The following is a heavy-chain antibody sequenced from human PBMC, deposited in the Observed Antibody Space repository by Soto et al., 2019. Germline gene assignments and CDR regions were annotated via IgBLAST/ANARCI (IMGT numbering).Heavy chain of an antibody. CDR2: MNPNSGNT. D-gene: IGHD1-26*01. J-gene: IGHJ4*02. Sequence: QVQLVQSGAEVKKPGASVKVSCKASGYTFTSYDINWVRQATGQGLEWMGWMNPNSGNTGYAQKFQGRVTMTRNTSISTAYMELRSLRPEDTAVYYCARVSRGEGATTIDYWGQGTLVTVSS. CDR1: GYTFTSYD. CDR3: ARVSRGEGATTIDY. V-gene: IGHV1-8*01.